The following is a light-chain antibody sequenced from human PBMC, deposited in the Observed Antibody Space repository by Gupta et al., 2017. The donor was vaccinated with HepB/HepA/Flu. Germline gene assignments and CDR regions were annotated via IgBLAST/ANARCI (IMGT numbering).Light chain of an antibody. Sequence: SVLTQPPSASGTPGQRVTTSCSGSSSNIGSNYVYWYQQLPGTAPKLLIYRNNQRPSGVPDRFSGSKSDTSASLAISGLRSEDEADYYCAAWDDSLSGRVFGTGTKVTVL. V-gene: IGLV1-47*01. CDR2: RNN. J-gene: IGLJ1*01. CDR1: SSNIGSNY. CDR3: AAWDDSLSGRV.